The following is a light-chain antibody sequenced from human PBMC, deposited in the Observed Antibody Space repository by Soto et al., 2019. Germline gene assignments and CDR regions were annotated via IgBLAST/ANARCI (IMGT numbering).Light chain of an antibody. CDR2: INN. CDR3: QSYDSSLSGYVV. V-gene: IGLV1-40*01. CDR1: SSNIGALYD. J-gene: IGLJ2*01. Sequence: QAVVTQPPSVSGAPGQRVTISCTGSSSNIGALYDVHWYQQLPGTAPKLLIYINNNRPSGVPDRFSASKSGTSASLAITGLQAEDEADYYCQSYDSSLSGYVVFGGGTKVTVL.